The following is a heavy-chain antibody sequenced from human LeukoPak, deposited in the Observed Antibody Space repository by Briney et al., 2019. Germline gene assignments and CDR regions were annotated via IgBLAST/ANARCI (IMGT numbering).Heavy chain of an antibody. J-gene: IGHJ4*02. CDR2: IYTSGST. Sequence: PSETLSLTCTVSGGSISSGSNYWSWIRQPAGKGPEWIGRIYTSGSTNYDPSLKSRVTISVDTSKNQFSLKLSSVTAADTAVYYCARWLGYCSGGSCYEGRYFDYWGQGTLVTVSS. CDR1: GGSISSGSNY. D-gene: IGHD2-15*01. V-gene: IGHV4-61*02. CDR3: ARWLGYCSGGSCYEGRYFDY.